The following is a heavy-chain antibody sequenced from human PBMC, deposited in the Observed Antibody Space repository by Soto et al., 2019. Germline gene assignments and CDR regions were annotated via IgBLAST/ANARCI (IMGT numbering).Heavy chain of an antibody. V-gene: IGHV1-3*01. Sequence: ASVKVSCKASGYTFTTHAIHWVRQAPGQRLEWMGRINPSNGNTKYSQKFQGRVTITRDKSTSTAYMELSSLRSEDTAVYYCARGRGGDYSLGYYYYGMDVWGQGTKVTV. D-gene: IGHD4-17*01. CDR1: GYTFTTHA. CDR3: ARGRGGDYSLGYYYYGMDV. CDR2: INPSNGNT. J-gene: IGHJ6*02.